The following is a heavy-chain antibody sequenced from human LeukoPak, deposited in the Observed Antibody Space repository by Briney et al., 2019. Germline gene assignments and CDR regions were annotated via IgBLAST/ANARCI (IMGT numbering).Heavy chain of an antibody. J-gene: IGHJ3*02. CDR3: ARLKYSSGWAGAFDI. D-gene: IGHD6-19*01. Sequence: SETLSLTCTVSGDSTSRGSYYWGWIRQPPGKGLEWIGSIYYSGGIYYNPSLKSRVTISVDTSKNYFFLKLTSVTAADTAVYFCARLKYSSGWAGAFDIWGQGTMVTVSS. V-gene: IGHV4-39*02. CDR2: IYYSGGI. CDR1: GDSTSRGSYY.